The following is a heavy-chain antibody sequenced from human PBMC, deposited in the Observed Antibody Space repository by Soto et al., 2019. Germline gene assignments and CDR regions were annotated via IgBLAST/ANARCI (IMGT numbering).Heavy chain of an antibody. D-gene: IGHD3-22*01. V-gene: IGHV1-18*01. CDR3: ARDVPSNYYDSSGYYWDPYYYYGMDV. CDR2: ISAYNGNT. CDR1: GYTFTSYG. Sequence: ASVKVSCKASGYTFTSYGISWVRQAPGQGLEWMGWISAYNGNTNYAQKIQGRVTMTTDTSTSTAYMELRSLRPDDTAVYYCARDVPSNYYDSSGYYWDPYYYYGMDVWGQGTTVTVSS. J-gene: IGHJ6*02.